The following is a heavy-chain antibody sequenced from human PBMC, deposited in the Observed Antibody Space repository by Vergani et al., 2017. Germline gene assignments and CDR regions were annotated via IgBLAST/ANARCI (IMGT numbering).Heavy chain of an antibody. D-gene: IGHD3-3*01. CDR1: GYTFTSYY. V-gene: IGHV1-46*01. J-gene: IGHJ4*02. CDR3: ARALYPITIFGVVTWSGIDY. CDR2: INPSGGST. Sequence: VQLVQSGAEVKKPWATVKISCQASGYTFTSYYMHWVRQAPGQGLEWMGIINPSGGSTSYAQTVQGRVTMTREPSTSTVYMELSSLRSEDTAVYYCARALYPITIFGVVTWSGIDYWGQGTLVTVSS.